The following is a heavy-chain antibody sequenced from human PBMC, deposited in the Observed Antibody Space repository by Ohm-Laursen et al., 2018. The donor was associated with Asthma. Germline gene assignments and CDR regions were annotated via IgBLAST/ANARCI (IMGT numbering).Heavy chain of an antibody. D-gene: IGHD3-3*01. J-gene: IGHJ4*02. Sequence: SLRLSCSASGFTFRSYAMHWVRQAPGKGLEWVAVISYDGSNKYYADSVKGRFTISRDNSKNTLYLQMNSLRAEDTAVYYCARDRNDFWSGPSGYWGQGTLVTVSS. CDR3: ARDRNDFWSGPSGY. V-gene: IGHV3-30-3*01. CDR2: ISYDGSNK. CDR1: GFTFRSYA.